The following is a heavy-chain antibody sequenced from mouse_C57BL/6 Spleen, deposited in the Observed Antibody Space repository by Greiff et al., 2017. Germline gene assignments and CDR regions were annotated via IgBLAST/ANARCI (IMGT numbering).Heavy chain of an antibody. J-gene: IGHJ3*01. V-gene: IGHV3-6*01. Sequence: VQLKESGPGLVKPSQSLSLTCSVTGYSITSGYYWNWIRQFPGNKLEWMGYISYDGSNNYNPSLKNRISITRDTSKNQFFLKLNSVTTEDTATYYCARAGDYEFAYWGQGTLVTVSA. CDR2: ISYDGSN. CDR3: ARAGDYEFAY. CDR1: GYSITSGYY. D-gene: IGHD2-4*01.